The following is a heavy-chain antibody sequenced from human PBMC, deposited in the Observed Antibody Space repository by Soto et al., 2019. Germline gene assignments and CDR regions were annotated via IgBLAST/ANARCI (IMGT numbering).Heavy chain of an antibody. CDR3: ARDPVVGATPGLNWFDP. J-gene: IGHJ5*02. V-gene: IGHV3-30-3*01. CDR1: GFTFSSYA. Sequence: GGSLRLSCAASGFTFSSYAMHWVRQAPGKGLEWVAVISYDGSNKYYADSVKGRFTISRDNSKNTLYLQMNSLRAEDTAVYYCARDPVVGATPGLNWFDPVCPGTLVTVSS. CDR2: ISYDGSNK. D-gene: IGHD2-15*01.